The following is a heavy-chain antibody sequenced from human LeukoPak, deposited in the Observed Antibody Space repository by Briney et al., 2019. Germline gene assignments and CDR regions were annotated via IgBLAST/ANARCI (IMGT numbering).Heavy chain of an antibody. D-gene: IGHD1-26*01. CDR2: IYYSGST. Sequence: SETLSLTCSVSGGSISSYYWSWIRQPPGKGLEWIGYIYYSGSTNYNPSLKSRVTISVDTSKNQFSLKLSSVTAADTAVYYCARGGSPLTDAFDIWGQGTMVTISS. CDR1: GGSISSYY. V-gene: IGHV4-59*01. J-gene: IGHJ3*02. CDR3: ARGGSPLTDAFDI.